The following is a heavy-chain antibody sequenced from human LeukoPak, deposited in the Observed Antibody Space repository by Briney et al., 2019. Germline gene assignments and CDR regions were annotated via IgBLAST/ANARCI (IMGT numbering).Heavy chain of an antibody. D-gene: IGHD3-22*01. J-gene: IGHJ4*02. V-gene: IGHV4-38-2*01. CDR3: ARLTPTYYYDSSGYSSSDDY. Sequence: SETLSLTCAVSGYSISSGYFWGWIRQPPGKGLEWIGSIYHSGRTYYNPSLKSRVTISVDTSKNQFSLKLSSVTAADTAVYYCARLTPTYYYDSSGYSSSDDYWGQGTLVTVSS. CDR2: IYHSGRT. CDR1: GYSISSGYF.